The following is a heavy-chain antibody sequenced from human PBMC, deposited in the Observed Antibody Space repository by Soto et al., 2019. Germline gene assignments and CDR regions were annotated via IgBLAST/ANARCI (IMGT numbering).Heavy chain of an antibody. J-gene: IGHJ6*02. V-gene: IGHV1-69*01. CDR2: IIPIFGST. Sequence: QVQLVQSGAEVKKPGSSVKVSCKASRDTFSNYAINRVRQAPGQGHEWMGGIIPIFGSTKYAGKYQGRVTFIADESTSTAYMELGSLRFGDTPVYYCARGETDLGVWGQGTTDTVSS. D-gene: IGHD2-21*02. CDR1: RDTFSNYA. CDR3: ARGETDLGV.